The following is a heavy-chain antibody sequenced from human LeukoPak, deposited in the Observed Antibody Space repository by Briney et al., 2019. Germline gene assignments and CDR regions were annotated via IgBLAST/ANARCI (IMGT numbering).Heavy chain of an antibody. CDR1: GGSISSYY. V-gene: IGHV4-59*01. J-gene: IGHJ4*02. CDR3: ARPSGSYSLDY. D-gene: IGHD1-26*01. CDR2: IYYSGST. Sequence: SETLSLTCTVSGGSISSYYWSWIRQPPGKGLEWIGYIYYSGSTNYNPSLKSRVTISVDTSKNQFSLKLSSVTAADTAVYYCARPSGSYSLDYWGQGTLVTVSS.